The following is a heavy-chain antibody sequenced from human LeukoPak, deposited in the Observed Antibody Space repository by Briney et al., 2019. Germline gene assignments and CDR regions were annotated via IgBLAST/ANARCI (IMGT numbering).Heavy chain of an antibody. Sequence: GRSLRLSCAASGFTFSSYAMHWVRQAPGKGLEWVAVISYDGSNKYYADSVKGRFTISRDNSKNTLYLQMNSLRAEDTAVYYCARDPLGTRAGFDYWGQGTLVTVSS. CDR1: GFTFSSYA. CDR3: ARDPLGTRAGFDY. V-gene: IGHV3-30*04. D-gene: IGHD1-1*01. CDR2: ISYDGSNK. J-gene: IGHJ4*02.